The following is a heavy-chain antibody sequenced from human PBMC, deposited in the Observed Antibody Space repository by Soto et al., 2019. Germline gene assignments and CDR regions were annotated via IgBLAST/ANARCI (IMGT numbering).Heavy chain of an antibody. CDR3: ARVTVGATLGNWFDP. V-gene: IGHV1-69*13. Sequence: SVKVSFKASGGTFSSYAISWLRQAPGQGLEWMGGIIPIFGTANYAQKFQGRVTITADESTSTAYMELSSLRSEDTAVYYCARVTVGATLGNWFDPWGQGTLVTVSS. CDR1: GGTFSSYA. J-gene: IGHJ5*02. D-gene: IGHD1-26*01. CDR2: IIPIFGTA.